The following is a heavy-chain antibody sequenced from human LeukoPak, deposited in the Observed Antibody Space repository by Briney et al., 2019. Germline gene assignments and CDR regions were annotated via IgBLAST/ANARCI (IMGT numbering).Heavy chain of an antibody. CDR1: GYTFTSYY. J-gene: IGHJ4*02. V-gene: IGHV1-2*02. CDR3: ARECDYYGSGSYRLYYFDY. Sequence: ASVKVSCKASGYTFTSYYMHWVRQAPGQGLEWMGWINPNSGGTNYAQKFQGRVTMTRDTSISTAYMELSRLRSDDTAVYYCARECDYYGSGSYRLYYFDYWGQGTLVTVSS. CDR2: INPNSGGT. D-gene: IGHD3-10*01.